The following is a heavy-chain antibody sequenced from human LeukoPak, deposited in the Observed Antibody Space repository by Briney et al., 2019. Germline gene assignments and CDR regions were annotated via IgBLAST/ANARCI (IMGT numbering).Heavy chain of an antibody. J-gene: IGHJ5*02. V-gene: IGHV3-23*01. D-gene: IGHD3-22*01. CDR1: GFTFISYA. Sequence: GGSLRLSCVASGFTFISYAMSWVRQAPGKGLEWVSAISSSGGSTNYADSVKGRFTISRDNSKNTLYLQMNSLRVEDTAVYYCAKYGKYYYDSSGYSDAWGQGALVTVSS. CDR2: ISSSGGST. CDR3: AKYGKYYYDSSGYSDA.